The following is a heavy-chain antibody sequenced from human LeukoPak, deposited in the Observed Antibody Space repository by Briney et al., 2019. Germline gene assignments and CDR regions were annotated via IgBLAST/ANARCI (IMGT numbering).Heavy chain of an antibody. CDR3: TGFAWLLPNYYSDRMDV. CDR1: GFTFGDYA. V-gene: IGHV3-49*04. D-gene: IGHD3-9*01. J-gene: IGHJ6*02. CDR2: IISKAYGGTT. Sequence: RSLRLSCTASGFTFGDYAVSCVRQAPGKGLECVGFIISKAYGGTTEYAAYVKGRLTISSDDSNSIAYLQMHRMKTEETDVYSCTGFAWLLPNYYSDRMDVWGQGTPVTVSS.